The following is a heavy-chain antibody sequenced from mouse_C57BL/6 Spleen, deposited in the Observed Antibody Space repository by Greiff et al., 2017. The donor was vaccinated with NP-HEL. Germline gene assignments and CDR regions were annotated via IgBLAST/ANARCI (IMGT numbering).Heavy chain of an antibody. CDR1: GFNIKDDY. Sequence: VQLQQSGAELVRPGASVKLSCTASGFNIKDDYMHWVKQRPEQGLEWIGWIDPENGDTEYASKFQGKATITADTSSNTAYLQLSRLTSEDTAVYYCTTRWLGNYWGQGTTLTVSS. J-gene: IGHJ2*01. D-gene: IGHD2-3*01. V-gene: IGHV14-4*01. CDR2: IDPENGDT. CDR3: TTRWLGNY.